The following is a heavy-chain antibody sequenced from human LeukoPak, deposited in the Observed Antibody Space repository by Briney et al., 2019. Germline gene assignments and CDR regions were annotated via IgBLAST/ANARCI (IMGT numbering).Heavy chain of an antibody. V-gene: IGHV4-38-2*01. D-gene: IGHD3-3*01. CDR3: ARHGNDFWSGYEYYFDY. J-gene: IGHJ4*02. Sequence: PSETLSLTCAVSGYSISSGYYWGWIRQPPGKGLEWIGSICHSGSTYYNPSLKSRVTISVDTSKNQFSLKLSSVTAADTAVYYCARHGNDFWSGYEYYFDYWGQGTLVTVSS. CDR2: ICHSGST. CDR1: GYSISSGYY.